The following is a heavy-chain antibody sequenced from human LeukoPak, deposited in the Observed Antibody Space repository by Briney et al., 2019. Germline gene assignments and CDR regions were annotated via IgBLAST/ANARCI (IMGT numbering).Heavy chain of an antibody. Sequence: SETLSLTCAVHGGSFSGYYWSWIRQPPGKGLEWIGEINHSGSTNYNPSLKSRVTISVDTSKNQFSLKLSSVTAADTAVYYCARGSLYYDFWSGYIRSEYFQHWGQGTLVTVSS. D-gene: IGHD3-3*01. J-gene: IGHJ1*01. V-gene: IGHV4-34*01. CDR2: INHSGST. CDR1: GGSFSGYY. CDR3: ARGSLYYDFWSGYIRSEYFQH.